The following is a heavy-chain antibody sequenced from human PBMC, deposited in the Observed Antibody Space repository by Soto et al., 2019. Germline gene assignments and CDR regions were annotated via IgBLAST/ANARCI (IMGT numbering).Heavy chain of an antibody. CDR2: IYSGGST. V-gene: IGHV3-53*02. CDR3: ARSDYSRDY. J-gene: IGHJ4*02. Sequence: EVQLVETGGGLIQPGGSLRLSCAASGFTVSSNYMSWVRQAPGKGLEWVSVIYSGGSTYYADSVKGRFTISRDNSRNTLYLQMNSIRAEDTAVYYCARSDYSRDYWGQGTLVTASS. CDR1: GFTVSSNY. D-gene: IGHD4-4*01.